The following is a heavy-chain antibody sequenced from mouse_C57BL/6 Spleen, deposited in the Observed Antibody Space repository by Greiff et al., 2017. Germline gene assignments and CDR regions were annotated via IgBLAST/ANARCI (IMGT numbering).Heavy chain of an antibody. CDR3: ASEYYAYMDY. V-gene: IGHV1-7*01. D-gene: IGHD1-1*02. J-gene: IGHJ2*01. CDR2: INPSSGYT. CDR1: GYTFTSYW. Sequence: VQLQQSGAELAKPGASVKLSCKASGYTFTSYWMHWVKQRPGQGLEWIGYINPSSGYTKYTQQFKVKATLTADKSSSTTYMQLSSLAYEDSAGYYCASEYYAYMDYWGQGTTLTVSS.